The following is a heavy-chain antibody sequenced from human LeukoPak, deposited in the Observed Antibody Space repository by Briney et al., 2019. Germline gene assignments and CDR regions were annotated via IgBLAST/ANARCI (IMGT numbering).Heavy chain of an antibody. CDR3: ARDSGYSGYDYDGGIDY. D-gene: IGHD5-12*01. Sequence: PGGSLRLSCAASGFTFSSYWMSWVRQAPGKGLEWVANIKQDGSEKYYVDSVKGRFTISRDNAKNSLYLQMNSLRAEDTAVYYCARDSGYSGYDYDGGIDYWGQGTLVTVSS. CDR1: GFTFSSYW. CDR2: IKQDGSEK. J-gene: IGHJ4*02. V-gene: IGHV3-7*01.